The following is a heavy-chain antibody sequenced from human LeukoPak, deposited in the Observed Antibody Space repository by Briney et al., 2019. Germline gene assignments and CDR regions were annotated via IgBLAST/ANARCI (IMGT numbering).Heavy chain of an antibody. D-gene: IGHD3-3*01. J-gene: IGHJ4*02. Sequence: PSETLSLTCAVYGGSFSDYYWTWIRQPPGKGLEWIGEVNHSGSPNNNPSLKSRVSISFDTSKNQFSLKLTSVTAADTAVYYCGSRRTAMFGVIKGPIDYWGQGTLVTVSS. V-gene: IGHV4-34*01. CDR3: GSRRTAMFGVIKGPIDY. CDR1: GGSFSDYY. CDR2: VNHSGSP.